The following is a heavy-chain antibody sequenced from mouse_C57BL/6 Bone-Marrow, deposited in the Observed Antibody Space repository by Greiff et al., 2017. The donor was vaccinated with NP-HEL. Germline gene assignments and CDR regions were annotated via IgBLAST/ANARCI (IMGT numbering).Heavy chain of an antibody. CDR2: ISSGSSTI. V-gene: IGHV5-17*01. CDR1: GFTFSDYG. CDR3: AREGPYYGSSYYFDV. D-gene: IGHD1-1*01. J-gene: IGHJ1*03. Sequence: EVQLVESGGGLVKPGGSLKLSCAASGFTFSDYGMHWVRQAPEKGLEWVAYISSGSSTIYYADTVKGRFTISRDNAKNTLFLQMTSLRSEDTAMYYCAREGPYYGSSYYFDVWGTGTTVTVSS.